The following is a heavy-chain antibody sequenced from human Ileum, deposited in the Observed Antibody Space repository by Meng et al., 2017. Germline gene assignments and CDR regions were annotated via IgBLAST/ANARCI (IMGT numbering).Heavy chain of an antibody. J-gene: IGHJ4*02. D-gene: IGHD3-10*01. CDR2: TYYRSEWQN. V-gene: IGHV6-1*01. Sequence: HVQLQQSGPGLVKPSQTLSFTCAISGDSVSSNRALWHWVRQSPSRGLEWLGQTYYRSEWQNCYGGSVKSRITITADTSRNQISLNLNSVTPEDTAVYYCTTWYGEYWGQGTLVTVSS. CDR1: GDSVSSNRAL. CDR3: TTWYGEY.